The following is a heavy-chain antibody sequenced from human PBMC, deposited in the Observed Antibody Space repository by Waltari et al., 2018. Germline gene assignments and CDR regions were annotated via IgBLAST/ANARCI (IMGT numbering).Heavy chain of an antibody. CDR2: INHSGST. CDR3: ARGGGYCSSTSCYVIYYYYYGMDV. D-gene: IGHD2-2*01. CDR1: GGSFSGYY. J-gene: IGHJ6*02. V-gene: IGHV4-34*01. Sequence: QVQLQQWGAGLLKPSETLSLTCAVYGGSFSGYYWSWIRQPPGKGLEWIGEINHSGSTNYNPSLKSRVTISVDTSKNQFSLKLSSVTAADTAVYYCARGGGYCSSTSCYVIYYYYYGMDVWGQGP.